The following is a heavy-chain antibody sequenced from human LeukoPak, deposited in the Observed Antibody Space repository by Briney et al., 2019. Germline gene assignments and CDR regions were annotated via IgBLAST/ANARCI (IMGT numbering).Heavy chain of an antibody. CDR2: ISSSGTYK. CDR1: GFTFSSYS. J-gene: IGHJ4*02. V-gene: IGHV3-21*04. CDR3: AKDSDY. Sequence: AGGSLRLSCAVSGFTFSSYSMSWVRQAPGKGLEWVSSISSSGTYKYYADSVKGRFAISRDNSKNSLYLQMNSLRTEDTALYYCAKDSDYWGQGTLVTVSS.